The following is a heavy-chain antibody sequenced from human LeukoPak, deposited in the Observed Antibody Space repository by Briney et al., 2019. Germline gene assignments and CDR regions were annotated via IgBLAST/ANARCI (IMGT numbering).Heavy chain of an antibody. Sequence: SETLSLTCTVSGGSISSGSYYWGWVRQPAGRGLEWIGRIYTTGNTNYNPSLKSRLTMSVDTSKRQFSLNLRSVTAADTAIYYCARQGYTASHYFLDYWSQGTLVTVSS. J-gene: IGHJ4*02. CDR1: GGSISSGSYY. CDR3: ARQGYTASHYFLDY. D-gene: IGHD3-16*02. V-gene: IGHV4-61*02. CDR2: IYTTGNT.